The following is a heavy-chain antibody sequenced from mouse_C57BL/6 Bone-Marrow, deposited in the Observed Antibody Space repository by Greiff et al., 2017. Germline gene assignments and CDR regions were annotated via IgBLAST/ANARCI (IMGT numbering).Heavy chain of an antibody. CDR3: ARGIGDVVY. Sequence: VQLQESGPELVKPGASVKISCKASGYTFTDYYIHWVKQRPGRGLEWIGWIYPGSGNTKYNEKFKGKATLTVDKSSSTAYMQLSSLTSEDSAVYFCARGIGDVVYWGRGTTITVSS. D-gene: IGHD1-1*02. V-gene: IGHV1-84*01. CDR2: IYPGSGNT. CDR1: GYTFTDYY. J-gene: IGHJ2*01.